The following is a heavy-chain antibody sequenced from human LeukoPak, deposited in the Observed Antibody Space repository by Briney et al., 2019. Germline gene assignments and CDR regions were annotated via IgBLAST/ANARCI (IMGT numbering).Heavy chain of an antibody. V-gene: IGHV4-30-2*01. J-gene: IGHJ2*01. CDR2: IYHSGST. Sequence: SQTLSLTCTVSGGSISSGGYYWSWIRQPPGKGLEWIGYIYHSGSTYYNPSLKSRVTISVDRSKNQFSLKLSSVTAADTAVYYCARLLGSSGYAGDWYFDLWGPGILITVSS. CDR1: GGSISSGGYY. CDR3: ARLLGSSGYAGDWYFDL. D-gene: IGHD3-22*01.